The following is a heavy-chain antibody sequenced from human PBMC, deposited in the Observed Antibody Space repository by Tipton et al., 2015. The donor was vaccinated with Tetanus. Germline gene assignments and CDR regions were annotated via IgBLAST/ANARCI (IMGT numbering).Heavy chain of an antibody. CDR1: GGSISTKTYY. D-gene: IGHD3-10*01. J-gene: IGHJ5*02. CDR3: ARHVGGYGSPPHDL. V-gene: IGHV4-39*01. CDR2: ISHSATT. Sequence: LRLSCFVSGGSISTKTYYWGWIRQTPGKGLEWIASISHSATTFYNPSLKSRVTMSGDPSKNQFPGRLGSVTAADTGVYYCARHVGGYGSPPHDLWGQGTLVTVSS.